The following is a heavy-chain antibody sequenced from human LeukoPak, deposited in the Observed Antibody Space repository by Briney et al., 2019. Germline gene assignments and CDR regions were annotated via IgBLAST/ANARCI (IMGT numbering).Heavy chain of an antibody. D-gene: IGHD3-22*01. CDR1: GGSISSGGYS. CDR2: IYHSGST. Sequence: SETLSLTCAVSGGSISSGGYSWSWIRQPPGKGLEWIGYIYHSGSTYYNPSLKSRVTISVDRSKNQFSLKLSSVTAADTAVYYCAARSLEYYHDSSGYQEYFDYWGQGTLVTVSS. J-gene: IGHJ4*02. V-gene: IGHV4-30-2*01. CDR3: AARSLEYYHDSSGYQEYFDY.